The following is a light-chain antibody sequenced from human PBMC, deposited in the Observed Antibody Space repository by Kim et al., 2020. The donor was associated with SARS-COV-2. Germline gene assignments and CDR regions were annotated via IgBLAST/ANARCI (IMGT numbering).Light chain of an antibody. CDR1: KLGDRY. Sequence: VSPGKTANIPCYGDKLGDRYTSWYQKKPGHPPLLVIYQDTKRPSGIPGRFSGSTSGNTATLTITGAQAMDEADYYCQAWDSSTLYVFGAGTKVTVL. CDR3: QAWDSSTLYV. CDR2: QDT. J-gene: IGLJ1*01. V-gene: IGLV3-1*01.